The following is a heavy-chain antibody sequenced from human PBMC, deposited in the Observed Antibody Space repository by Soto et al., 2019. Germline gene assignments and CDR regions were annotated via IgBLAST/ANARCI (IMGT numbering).Heavy chain of an antibody. J-gene: IGHJ6*02. CDR2: ISYSGHT. Sequence: QVRLQESGPGLVKPSETLSLTCTVSGGSITSITNHYCSWIRQPPGKGLEWIGYISYSGHTSYNPSLKSRLXLXVXTXXNQVSLNLASVTAADTAVYYCATQGFGTLHGLVDVWGQGTTVTVSS. D-gene: IGHD1-7*01. V-gene: IGHV4-59*08. CDR1: GGSITSITNHY. CDR3: ATQGFGTLHGLVDV.